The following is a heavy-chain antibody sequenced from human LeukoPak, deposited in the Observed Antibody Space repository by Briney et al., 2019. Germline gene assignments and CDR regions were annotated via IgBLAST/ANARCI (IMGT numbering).Heavy chain of an antibody. CDR1: GGSISSGDYY. J-gene: IGHJ4*02. V-gene: IGHV4-30-4*01. CDR2: IYYSGST. CDR3: ARGAPPGTFYDY. D-gene: IGHD1/OR15-1a*01. Sequence: PSQTLSLTCTVSGGSISSGDYYWSWIRQPPGKGLEWIGYIYYSGSTYYNPSLKSRVTISVDTSKNQFSLKLSSVTAADTAVYYCARGAPPGTFYDYWGQGTLVTVSS.